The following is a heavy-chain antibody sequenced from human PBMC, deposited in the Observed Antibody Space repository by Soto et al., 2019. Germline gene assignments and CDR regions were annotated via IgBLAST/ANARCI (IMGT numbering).Heavy chain of an antibody. J-gene: IGHJ4*02. CDR3: AKSWYRRGYSGQPGDY. CDR1: GFTFSSYA. V-gene: IGHV3-23*01. D-gene: IGHD5-12*01. Sequence: PGGSLRLSCAASGFTFSSYAMSWVRQAPGKGLEWVSAISGSGGSTYYADSVKGRFTISRDNSKNTLYLQMNSLRAEDTAVYYCAKSWYRRGYSGQPGDYWGQGTLVTVSS. CDR2: ISGSGGST.